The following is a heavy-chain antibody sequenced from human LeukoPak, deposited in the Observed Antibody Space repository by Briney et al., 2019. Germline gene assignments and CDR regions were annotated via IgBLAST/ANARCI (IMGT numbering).Heavy chain of an antibody. Sequence: TGGSLRLSCAASGFTFSTYAMSWVRQPPGKGLDWLSDISSTDGRTYYADSVKGRFTISRDDSRNTLYLHLNSLRAEDTAVYYCASRPYYDELTGYYEGHYWGQGTLVTVSS. CDR2: ISSTDGRT. D-gene: IGHD3-9*01. V-gene: IGHV3-23*01. CDR1: GFTFSTYA. J-gene: IGHJ4*02. CDR3: ASRPYYDELTGYYEGHY.